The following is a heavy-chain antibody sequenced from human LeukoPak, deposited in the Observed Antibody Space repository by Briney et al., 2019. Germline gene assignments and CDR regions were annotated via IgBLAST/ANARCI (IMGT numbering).Heavy chain of an antibody. Sequence: PGGSLRLSCAASGFTFSSYAMHWVRQAPGKGLEWVAVISYDGSNKYYAGSVKGRFTISRDNSKNTLYLQMNRLRAEDTAVYYCAKAIPATMAKLYYYYYYGMDVWGQGTTVTVSS. D-gene: IGHD4/OR15-4a*01. CDR2: ISYDGSNK. CDR3: AKAIPATMAKLYYYYYYGMDV. J-gene: IGHJ6*02. CDR1: GFTFSSYA. V-gene: IGHV3-30-3*01.